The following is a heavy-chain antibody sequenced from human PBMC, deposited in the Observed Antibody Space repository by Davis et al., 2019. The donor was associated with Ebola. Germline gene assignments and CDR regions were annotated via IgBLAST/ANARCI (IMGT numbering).Heavy chain of an antibody. D-gene: IGHD5-24*01. V-gene: IGHV1-69*13. J-gene: IGHJ4*02. CDR2: IIPIFGTA. Sequence: SVKVSCKASGGPFSSYTISWVRQAPGHGLEWMGGIIPIFGTANYAQKFQGRVTITADESTSTAYMELYSLRSEDTAVYYCANSRDGYTWGEDYWGQGTLVTVSS. CDR1: GGPFSSYT. CDR3: ANSRDGYTWGEDY.